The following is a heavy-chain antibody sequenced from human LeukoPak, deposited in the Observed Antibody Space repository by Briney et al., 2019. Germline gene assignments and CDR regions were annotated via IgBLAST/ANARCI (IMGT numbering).Heavy chain of an antibody. CDR2: ISGSGSST. J-gene: IGHJ4*02. D-gene: IGHD1-26*01. Sequence: PGGSLRLSCAASGFTFSSYAMSWVRQAPGKGREWVSPISGSGSSTHYADSVKGRYTISRDNSKNTLYLQMTSLRAEDTAVYYCAKACGRYPYSFHYWGQGTLVTVSS. V-gene: IGHV3-23*01. CDR3: AKACGRYPYSFHY. CDR1: GFTFSSYA.